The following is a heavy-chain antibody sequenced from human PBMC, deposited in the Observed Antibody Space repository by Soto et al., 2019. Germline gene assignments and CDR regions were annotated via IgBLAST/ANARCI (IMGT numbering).Heavy chain of an antibody. J-gene: IGHJ5*02. Sequence: TLSLTCTVSGGSISSGGYYWSWIRQHPGKGLEWIGYTFYSGATYYNPSLKSRTIISVDTSKNQFSLTLTSLTAADTAVYYCARVQPYDYGANTGWLDPWGQGTMVTVYS. CDR2: TFYSGAT. V-gene: IGHV4-31*03. CDR3: ARVQPYDYGANTGWLDP. CDR1: GGSISSGGYY. D-gene: IGHD4-17*01.